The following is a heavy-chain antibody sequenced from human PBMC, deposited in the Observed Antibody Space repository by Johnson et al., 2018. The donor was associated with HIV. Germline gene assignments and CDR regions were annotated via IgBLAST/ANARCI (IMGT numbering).Heavy chain of an antibody. CDR2: ISYDGNNK. CDR3: AKSPGKDHGGNSGGFDI. J-gene: IGHJ3*02. D-gene: IGHD4/OR15-4a*01. CDR1: GFTFSTYA. Sequence: QVQLVESGGGVVQPGRSLRLSCAASGFTFSTYAIHWVRQAPGKGLEWVAVISYDGNNKFYADSVKGRFTISRDNSKNTVYLQMNSLRVEDTAVYYCAKSPGKDHGGNSGGFDIWGQGTMVTVSS. V-gene: IGHV3-30*18.